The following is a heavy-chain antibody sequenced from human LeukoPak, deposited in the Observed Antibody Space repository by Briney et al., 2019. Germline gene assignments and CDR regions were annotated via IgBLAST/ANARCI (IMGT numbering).Heavy chain of an antibody. V-gene: IGHV1-69*13. CDR1: GYTFTGYY. Sequence: ASVKVSCKASGYTFTGYYMHWVRQAPGQGLEWMGGIIPIFGTANYAQKFQGRVTITADESTSTAYMELSSLRSEDTAVYYCARVRGIAVAGDFDYWGQGTLVTVSS. CDR3: ARVRGIAVAGDFDY. J-gene: IGHJ4*02. CDR2: IIPIFGTA. D-gene: IGHD6-19*01.